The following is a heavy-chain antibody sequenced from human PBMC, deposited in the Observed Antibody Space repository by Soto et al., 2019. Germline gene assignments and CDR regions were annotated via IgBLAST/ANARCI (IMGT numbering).Heavy chain of an antibody. J-gene: IGHJ4*02. Sequence: QVQLVQSGVEVKKPGASVKVSCKASGYTFTSYGISWVRQAPGQGLEWMGWISPYNGNTNYAQKRQGRVTMTTDTSTSTAYMELRSLRSADTAVYYCARDWSSIAAAGTEGDYWGQGTLVTVSS. CDR2: ISPYNGNT. D-gene: IGHD6-13*01. CDR1: GYTFTSYG. V-gene: IGHV1-18*01. CDR3: ARDWSSIAAAGTEGDY.